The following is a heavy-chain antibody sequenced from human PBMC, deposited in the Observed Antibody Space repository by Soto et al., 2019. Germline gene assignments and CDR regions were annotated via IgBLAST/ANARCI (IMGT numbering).Heavy chain of an antibody. CDR2: MNPNSGNT. V-gene: IGHV1-8*01. CDR1: GYTFTSYD. Sequence: GASVKVSCKASGYTFTSYDINWVRQATGQGLEWMGWMNPNSGNTGYAQKFQGRVTMTRNTSISTAYMELSSLRSEDTAVYYCARSVYIGGSYRTYYYCYMDVWGKGTTVTVSS. J-gene: IGHJ6*03. CDR3: ARSVYIGGSYRTYYYCYMDV. D-gene: IGHD3-16*02.